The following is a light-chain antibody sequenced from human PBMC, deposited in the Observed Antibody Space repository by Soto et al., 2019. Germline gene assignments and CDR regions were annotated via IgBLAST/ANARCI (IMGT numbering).Light chain of an antibody. Sequence: QSALTQPASVSGSPGQSITISCTGTSSDVGGYNYVSWYQQHPGKAPKIMIYDVSNRPSGVSNRFSGSKSGNTASLTISGLQAEDEADYSCSSYTSSSVVFGGGTKLTVL. J-gene: IGLJ2*01. CDR1: SSDVGGYNY. CDR2: DVS. V-gene: IGLV2-14*01. CDR3: SSYTSSSVV.